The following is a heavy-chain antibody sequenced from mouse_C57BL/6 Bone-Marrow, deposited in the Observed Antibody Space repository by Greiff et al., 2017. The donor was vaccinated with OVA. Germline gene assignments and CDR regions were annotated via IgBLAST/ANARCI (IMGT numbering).Heavy chain of an antibody. D-gene: IGHD2-2*01. CDR2: IRSKSNNYAT. CDR1: GFSFNTYA. J-gene: IGHJ4*01. V-gene: IGHV10-1*01. Sequence: EVQGVESGGGLVQPKGSLKLSCAASGFSFNTYAMNWVRQAPGKGLEWVARIRSKSNNYATYYADSVKDRFTISRDDSESMLYLQMNNLKTEDTAMYYCVRPMVTTGYYYAMDYWGQGTSVTVSS. CDR3: VRPMVTTGYYYAMDY.